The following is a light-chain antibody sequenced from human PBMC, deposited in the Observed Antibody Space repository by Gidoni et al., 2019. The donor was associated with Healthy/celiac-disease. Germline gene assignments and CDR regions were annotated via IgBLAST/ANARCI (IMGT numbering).Light chain of an antibody. CDR2: AAS. J-gene: IGKJ1*01. CDR1: QSISSY. V-gene: IGKV1-39*01. Sequence: DIQMTQSPSSLSASVGDRVTITCRASQSISSYLNWYQQKPGQAPKLLIYAASSLQSGVPSRFSGSGSGTDFTLTISSLQPEDFATYYCQQSYSTPTTFXXXTKVEIK. CDR3: QQSYSTPTT.